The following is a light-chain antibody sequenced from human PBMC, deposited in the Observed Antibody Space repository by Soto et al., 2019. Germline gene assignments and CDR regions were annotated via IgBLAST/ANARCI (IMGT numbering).Light chain of an antibody. CDR1: SSDIGGYNY. Sequence: QSVLTQPASVSGSPGQSITISCTGTSSDIGGYNYVSWYQQHPGKAPKLMIYDVSYRPSGISDRFSGSKSANTASLTISGLQPEDEADYYCSSYGRSSTLFGGGTKVTVL. J-gene: IGLJ2*01. CDR2: DVS. V-gene: IGLV2-14*03. CDR3: SSYGRSSTL.